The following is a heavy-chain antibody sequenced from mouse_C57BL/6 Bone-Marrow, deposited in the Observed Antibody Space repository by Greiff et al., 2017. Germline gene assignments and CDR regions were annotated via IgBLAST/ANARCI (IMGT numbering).Heavy chain of an antibody. V-gene: IGHV1-53*01. D-gene: IGHD2-3*01. Sequence: VQLQQPGTELVKPGASVKLSCKASGYTFTSYWMHWVKQRPGQGLEWIGNINPSNGGTNYNEKFKCKSTLTVDKSSSPAYMQLSSLTSEDSAVYYCARWLLVTPYFDVGGTGTTVTVSS. J-gene: IGHJ1*03. CDR1: GYTFTSYW. CDR3: ARWLLVTPYFDV. CDR2: INPSNGGT.